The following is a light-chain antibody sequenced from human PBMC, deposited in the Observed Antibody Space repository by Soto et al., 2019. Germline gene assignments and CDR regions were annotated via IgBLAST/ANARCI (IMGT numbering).Light chain of an antibody. CDR3: QHYGNPFYT. V-gene: IGKV3-20*01. CDR2: GAS. Sequence: TVLTQSPGTLSLSPGETATLSCRASQSVTSSYLAWYQQKPGQAPRLLIYGASSRATGIPDRFSGSGSGTDFTLTISGLEPEDFAVYFCQHYGNPFYTFGQGTKVEIK. CDR1: QSVTSSY. J-gene: IGKJ2*01.